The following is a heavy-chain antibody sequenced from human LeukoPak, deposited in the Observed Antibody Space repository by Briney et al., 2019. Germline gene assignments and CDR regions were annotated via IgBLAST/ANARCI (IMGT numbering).Heavy chain of an antibody. D-gene: IGHD3-22*01. CDR1: GGSISSYY. CDR3: ARDSNYYDSSGPDFDY. J-gene: IGHJ4*02. V-gene: IGHV4-59*01. CDR2: IYYSGST. Sequence: SETLSLNCTVSGGSISSYYWSWIRQPPGKGLEWIGYIYYSGSTNYNPSLKSRVTISVDTSKNQFSLKLSSVTAADTAVYYCARDSNYYDSSGPDFDYWGQGTLVTVSS.